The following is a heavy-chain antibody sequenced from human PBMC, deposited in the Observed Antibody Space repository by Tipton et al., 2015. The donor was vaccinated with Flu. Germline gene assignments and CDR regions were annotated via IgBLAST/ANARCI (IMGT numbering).Heavy chain of an antibody. CDR3: ARKGRYGDYATSAFDI. CDR2: ISAYNGNT. CDR1: GYTFTSYG. Sequence: QVQLVQSGAEVKKPGASVKVSSKASGYTFTSYGISWVRQAPGQGLEWMGWISAYNGNTNYAQKLQGRVTMTTDTSTSTAYIELRSLRSDDTAVYYCARKGRYGDYATSAFDIWGQGTMVTVSS. V-gene: IGHV1-18*01. J-gene: IGHJ3*02. D-gene: IGHD4-17*01.